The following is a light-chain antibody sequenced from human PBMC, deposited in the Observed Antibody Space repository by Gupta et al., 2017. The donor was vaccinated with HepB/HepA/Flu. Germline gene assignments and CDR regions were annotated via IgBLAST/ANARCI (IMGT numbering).Light chain of an antibody. V-gene: IGLV3-25*03. CDR3: QSGASSGTHQV. CDR1: ALPKKY. J-gene: IGLJ3*02. CDR2: KDN. Sequence: SYELTHPPPVSVSPGQTARITCSGDALPKKYAYWYKQKPGQAPVLVIYKDNERPSGITERFSGSNSGKTVTLTISGVQAEDEADYYCQSGASSGTHQVFGGGTKFTVL.